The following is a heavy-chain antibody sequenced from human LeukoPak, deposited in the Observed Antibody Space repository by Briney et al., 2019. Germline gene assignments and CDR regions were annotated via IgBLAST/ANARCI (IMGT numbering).Heavy chain of an antibody. V-gene: IGHV3-48*03. CDR1: GFTFSSYE. D-gene: IGHD5-24*01. CDR2: ISSSGSTI. CDR3: AKSGYNRFDY. J-gene: IGHJ4*02. Sequence: GGSLRLSCAASGFTFSSYEMNWVRQAPGKGLEWVSYISSSGSTIYYADSVKGRFTISRDNAKNSLYLQMNSLRVEDTAVYYYAKSGYNRFDYWGQGTLVTVSS.